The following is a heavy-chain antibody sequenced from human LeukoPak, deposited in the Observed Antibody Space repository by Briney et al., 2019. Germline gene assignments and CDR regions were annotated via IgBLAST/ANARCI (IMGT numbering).Heavy chain of an antibody. CDR1: GFTFSSYW. J-gene: IGHJ4*02. CDR3: ARLYYYDPYGSYFDY. D-gene: IGHD3-22*01. Sequence: GSLRLSCAASGFTFSSYWMSWVRQAPGKGLEWVANIKQDGSEKYYVDSVKGRFTISRDNAKNSLYLQMNSLRAEDTAVYYCARLYYYDPYGSYFDYWGQGTLVTVSS. CDR2: IKQDGSEK. V-gene: IGHV3-7*01.